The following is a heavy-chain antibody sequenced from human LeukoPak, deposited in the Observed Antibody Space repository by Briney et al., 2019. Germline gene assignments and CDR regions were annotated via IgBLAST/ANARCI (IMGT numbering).Heavy chain of an antibody. CDR3: ARGRVTMVRGVIITWDY. J-gene: IGHJ4*02. CDR2: INHSGST. CDR1: GGSFSGYY. D-gene: IGHD3-10*01. Sequence: SETLSLTCAVYGGSFSGYYWSWIRQPPGKGLEWIGEINHSGSTNYNPSPKSRVTISVDTSKNQFSLKLSSVTAADTAVYYCARGRVTMVRGVIITWDYWGQGTLVTVSS. V-gene: IGHV4-34*01.